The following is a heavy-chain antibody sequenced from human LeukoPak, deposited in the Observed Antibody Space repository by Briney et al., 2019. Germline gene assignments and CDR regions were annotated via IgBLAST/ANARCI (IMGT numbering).Heavy chain of an antibody. V-gene: IGHV3-23*01. Sequence: GGSLRLSCAASGFTFSSYAMTWVRQAPGKGLELVSTISDSGARTNYADSAKGRFTISRDNSMKTLYLQMNSLRADDTAVYYCASDYFLDYWGQGTLVTVSS. CDR1: GFTFSSYA. D-gene: IGHD6-25*01. J-gene: IGHJ4*02. CDR2: ISDSGART. CDR3: ASDYFLDY.